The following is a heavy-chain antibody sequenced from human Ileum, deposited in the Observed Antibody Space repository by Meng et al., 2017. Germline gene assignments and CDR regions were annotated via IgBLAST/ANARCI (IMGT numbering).Heavy chain of an antibody. CDR2: IFHGGTT. CDR3: ARGIGDIRVGFDY. D-gene: IGHD5-12*01. V-gene: IGHV4-4*03. Sequence: QGSGQGLGKPQGTLSLTCSFSGDSISSGNWWNWVRQSPGKGVEWIGEIFHGGTTNYNPSLKNRVTLLMDKSKNQFSLQLTSVTAADTAVFYCARGIGDIRVGFDYWGQGILVTVSS. CDR1: GDSISSGNW. J-gene: IGHJ4*02.